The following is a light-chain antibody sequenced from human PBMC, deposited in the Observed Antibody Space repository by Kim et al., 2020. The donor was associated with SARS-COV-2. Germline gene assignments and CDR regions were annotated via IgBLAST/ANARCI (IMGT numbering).Light chain of an antibody. V-gene: IGKV1-39*01. CDR1: QSIISY. CDR2: GAS. Sequence: DIQMTQSPSSLSASVGDRVTITCRASQSIISYLNWYQQKPGKAPKLLIYGASSLQSGVPSSFSGSGSGTDFTLTISSLQPEDFATYYCQQSYSNVWTFGQGTKVDIK. CDR3: QQSYSNVWT. J-gene: IGKJ1*01.